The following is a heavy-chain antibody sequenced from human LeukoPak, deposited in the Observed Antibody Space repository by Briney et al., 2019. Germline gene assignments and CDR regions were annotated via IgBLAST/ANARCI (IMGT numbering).Heavy chain of an antibody. CDR3: ARALESYSGSSAAGY. V-gene: IGHV4-61*09. CDR2: IHNSGST. CDR1: GGSISSDNYY. J-gene: IGHJ4*02. D-gene: IGHD6-6*01. Sequence: SETLSLTCTVSGGSISSDNYYWSWIRQPAGKGLEWIGHIHNSGSTNYNPSLKSRVTMSIDASKNQFSLKLSSVTAADTAVYYCARALESYSGSSAAGYWGQGTLVTVSS.